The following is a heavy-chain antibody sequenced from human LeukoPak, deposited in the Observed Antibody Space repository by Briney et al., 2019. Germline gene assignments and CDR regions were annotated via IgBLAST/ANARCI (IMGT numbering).Heavy chain of an antibody. CDR2: ISYSGST. J-gene: IGHJ4*02. Sequence: GSLRLSCAASGFTFDDYAMHWIRQPPGKGLEWIGYISYSGSTNYNPSLKSRVTISVDTSKNQFSLNLSSVTAADTAVYYCASSTTGTRFVDYWGQGTLVTVSS. CDR3: ASSTTGTRFVDY. V-gene: IGHV4-59*01. CDR1: GFTFDDYA. D-gene: IGHD1-1*01.